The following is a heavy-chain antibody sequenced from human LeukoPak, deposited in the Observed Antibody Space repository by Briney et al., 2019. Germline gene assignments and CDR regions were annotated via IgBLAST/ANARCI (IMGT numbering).Heavy chain of an antibody. Sequence: RGSLRLSCAASGFTFSSYDMHWVRQATGKGLEWVSAIGTAGDTYYPGSVKGRFTISRENAKNSLYLQMNSLRAGDTAVYYCARLLQAVDAFDIWGQGTMVTVSS. J-gene: IGHJ3*02. CDR1: GFTFSSYD. CDR2: IGTAGDT. D-gene: IGHD4-11*01. CDR3: ARLLQAVDAFDI. V-gene: IGHV3-13*01.